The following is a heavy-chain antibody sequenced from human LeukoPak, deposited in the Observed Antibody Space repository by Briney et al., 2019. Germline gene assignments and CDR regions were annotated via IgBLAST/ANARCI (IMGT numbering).Heavy chain of an antibody. J-gene: IGHJ4*02. CDR2: IYYSGYT. CDR1: GGSISSSNYY. V-gene: IGHV4-39*01. Sequence: SETLSLTCTVSGGSISSSNYYWGWIRQPPGKGLEWIGSIYYSGYTYYNPSLKSRVTISVDTSKNQFSLKVSSVTAADTAVYYCASGYYYGSGSYFSIAYYWGQGTLVTVSS. CDR3: ASGYYYGSGSYFSIAYY. D-gene: IGHD3-10*01.